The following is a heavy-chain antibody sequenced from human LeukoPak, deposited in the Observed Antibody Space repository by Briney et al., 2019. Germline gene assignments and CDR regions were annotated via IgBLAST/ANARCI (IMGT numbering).Heavy chain of an antibody. Sequence: GGSLRLSCAASGFTFSSYAMSWVRQAPGKGLEWVSYISISSSTIYYADSVKGRFTISRDNAKNSLYLQMNSLRAEDTAVYYCARVYGEGGYWGQGTLVTVSS. J-gene: IGHJ4*02. V-gene: IGHV3-48*01. CDR3: ARVYGEGGY. CDR2: ISISSSTI. CDR1: GFTFSSYA. D-gene: IGHD3-10*01.